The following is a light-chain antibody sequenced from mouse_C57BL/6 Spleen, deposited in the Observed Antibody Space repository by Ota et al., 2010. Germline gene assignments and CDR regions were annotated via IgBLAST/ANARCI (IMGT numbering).Light chain of an antibody. J-gene: IGKJ5*01. V-gene: IGKV6-23*01. CDR1: QDVGIA. CDR3: QQYSRYPLT. Sequence: DIVMTQSHKFMSTSVGDRVSITCKASQDVGIAVAWYQQKPGQSPKLLIYWASTRHTGVPDRFTGSGSGTDFTLTISNVQSEDLADYFCQQYSRYPLTFGAGPAGA. CDR2: WAS.